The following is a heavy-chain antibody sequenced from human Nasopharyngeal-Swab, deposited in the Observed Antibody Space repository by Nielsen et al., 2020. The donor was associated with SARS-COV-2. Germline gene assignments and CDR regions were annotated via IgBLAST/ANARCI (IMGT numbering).Heavy chain of an antibody. J-gene: IGHJ4*02. CDR3: ARDLLSSGWSFDY. CDR2: IWYDGSNK. V-gene: IGHV3-33*01. CDR1: GFTFSSYG. Sequence: GESQKISCAASGFTFSSYGMHWVRQAPGKGLEWVAVIWYDGSNKYYADSVKGRFTISRDNSKNTLYLQMNSLRAEDTAVYYCARDLLSSGWSFDYWGQGTLVTVSS. D-gene: IGHD6-19*01.